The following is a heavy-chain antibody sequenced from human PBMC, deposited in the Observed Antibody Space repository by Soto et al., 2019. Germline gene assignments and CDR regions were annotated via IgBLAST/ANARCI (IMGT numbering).Heavy chain of an antibody. J-gene: IGHJ3*02. D-gene: IGHD3-10*01. CDR3: ARHYREMAGIDAFDI. CDR2: NYYSAYSGNT. CDR1: GGAISRSDYY. Sequence: QVQLQQWGAGLLKPSETLSLTCAVSGGAISRSDYYWGWIRQPPGKGLEWIGSNYYSAYSGNTYYNPSLKSRVTMSVDASENLFSLKLNSVIAADTAVYYCARHYREMAGIDAFDIWGQGTMVTVSS. V-gene: IGHV4-39*01.